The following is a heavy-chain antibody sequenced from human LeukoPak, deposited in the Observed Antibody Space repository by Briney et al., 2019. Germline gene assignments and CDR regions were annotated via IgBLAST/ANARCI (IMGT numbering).Heavy chain of an antibody. CDR3: ASQGHHGKIVGTTLSYFYMDV. CDR2: INHNGST. CDR1: GGSFSGYY. Sequence: PSETLSLTCAVYGGSFSGYYWSWIRQPPGKGLEWVGKINHNGSTNYNPSLKSRVTISVDTSKNQFSLQLSSVSAADTAFYYCASQGHHGKIVGTTLSYFYMDVWGKGTTVTVSS. D-gene: IGHD1-26*01. J-gene: IGHJ6*03. V-gene: IGHV4-34*01.